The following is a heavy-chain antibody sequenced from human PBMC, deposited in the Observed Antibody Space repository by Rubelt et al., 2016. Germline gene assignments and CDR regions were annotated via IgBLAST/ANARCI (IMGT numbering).Heavy chain of an antibody. D-gene: IGHD2-15*01. J-gene: IGHJ4*02. V-gene: IGHV1-3*01. CDR3: ARDGWKVVVAAQFDY. CDR2: INAGNGNT. Sequence: MHWVRQAPGQRLEWMGWINAGNGNTKYSQKFQGRVTITRDTSASTAYMELSSLRSEDTAVYYCARDGWKVVVAAQFDYWGQGTQVTVSS.